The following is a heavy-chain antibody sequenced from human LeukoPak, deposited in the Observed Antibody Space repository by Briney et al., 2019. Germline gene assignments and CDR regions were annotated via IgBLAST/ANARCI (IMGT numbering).Heavy chain of an antibody. J-gene: IGHJ4*02. V-gene: IGHV1-69*06. D-gene: IGHD5-24*01. CDR1: GGTFSSYA. CDR3: AREVEMATAVWDY. Sequence: ASVKVSCKASGGTFSSYAISWVRQAPGQGLEWMGGIIPIFGTANYAQKFQGRVTITADKSTSTAYMELSSLRSEDTAVYYCAREVEMATAVWDYWGQGTLVTVSS. CDR2: IIPIFGTA.